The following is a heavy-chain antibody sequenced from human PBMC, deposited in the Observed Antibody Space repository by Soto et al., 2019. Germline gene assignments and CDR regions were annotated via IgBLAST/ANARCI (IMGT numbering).Heavy chain of an antibody. D-gene: IGHD2-15*01. V-gene: IGHV4-30-4*01. CDR2: IYYSGTT. CDR3: ARRPQDCSGGRCYLYFHH. J-gene: IGHJ1*01. Sequence: QVQLQESGPGLVKPSQTLSLTCTVSGGSISSVDYYWSWLRQPPGKGLEWIGYIYYSGTTYYNPSLMSRVTISVDTSKNQFSLKLSSVTAADTAVYYCARRPQDCSGGRCYLYFHHWGQGNLVAVAS. CDR1: GGSISSVDYY.